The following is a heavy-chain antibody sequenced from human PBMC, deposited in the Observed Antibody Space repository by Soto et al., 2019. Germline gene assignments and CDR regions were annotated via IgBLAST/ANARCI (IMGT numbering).Heavy chain of an antibody. CDR3: ARVLGVGRDWFDP. CDR2: IYYSGST. Sequence: SETLSLTCAVYGGSFSGYFWSWIRQHPGKGLEWIGYIYYSGSTYYNPSLKSRVTISVDTSKNQFSLKLSSVTAADTAVYYCARVLGVGRDWFDPWGQGTLVTVSS. D-gene: IGHD3-16*01. V-gene: IGHV4-31*11. J-gene: IGHJ5*02. CDR1: GGSFSGYF.